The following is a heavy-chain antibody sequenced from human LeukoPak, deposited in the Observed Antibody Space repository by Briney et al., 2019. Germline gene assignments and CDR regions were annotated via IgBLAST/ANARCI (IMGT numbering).Heavy chain of an antibody. V-gene: IGHV3-30-3*01. CDR1: GFTFSSYA. CDR3: AKGSSTTCPCYRDH. J-gene: IGHJ4*02. D-gene: IGHD2-2*01. Sequence: GGSLRLSCAASGFTFSSYAMHWVRQAPGKGLEWVAVISYDGSNNYYADSVQGRFSISRDNSKNTLYLQMNSLRAEDTAVYYCAKGSSTTCPCYRDHWGQGTLVTVSS. CDR2: ISYDGSNN.